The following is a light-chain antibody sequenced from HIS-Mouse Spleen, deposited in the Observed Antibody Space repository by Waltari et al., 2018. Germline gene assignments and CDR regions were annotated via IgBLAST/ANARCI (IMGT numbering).Light chain of an antibody. CDR1: ALPKKY. V-gene: IGLV3-10*01. CDR2: EDS. Sequence: SYELTQPPSVSVSPGQTARITCSGDALPKKYAYSYQQKSGQAPVLVIYEDSKRPAGIPERFSGSSSGTRATLTISGAQVEDEADYYCYSTDSSGNHRVFGGGTKLTVL. CDR3: YSTDSSGNHRV. J-gene: IGLJ2*01.